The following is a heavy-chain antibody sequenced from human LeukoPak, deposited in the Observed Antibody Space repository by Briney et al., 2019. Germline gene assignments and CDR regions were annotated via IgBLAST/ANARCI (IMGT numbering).Heavy chain of an antibody. CDR3: ARDPSMVRGLSGAFDI. J-gene: IGHJ3*02. Sequence: SETLSLTCTVSGGSISSSSYYWGWIRQPPGKGLEWIGSIYYSGSTHYNPSLKSRVTISVDTSKNQFSLKLSSVTAADTAVYYCARDPSMVRGLSGAFDIWGQGTMVTVSS. CDR1: GGSISSSSYY. CDR2: IYYSGST. D-gene: IGHD3-10*01. V-gene: IGHV4-39*07.